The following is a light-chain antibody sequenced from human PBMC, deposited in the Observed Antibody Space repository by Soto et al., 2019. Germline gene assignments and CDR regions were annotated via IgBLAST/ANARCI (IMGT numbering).Light chain of an antibody. CDR2: GAS. CDR3: QQYEAVVT. CDR1: QSVNSR. Sequence: EIVLTQSPGTLSLSPGERATLSCRASQSVNSRLAWYQQKPGRALRLLIDGASTRATGIPDRFSGSGSGTDFTLTISRLEPEDVAVYYCQQYEAVVTFGQGTKVDIK. V-gene: IGKV3-20*01. J-gene: IGKJ1*01.